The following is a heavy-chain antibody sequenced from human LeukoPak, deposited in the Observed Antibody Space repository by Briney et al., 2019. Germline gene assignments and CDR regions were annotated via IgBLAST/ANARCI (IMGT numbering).Heavy chain of an antibody. V-gene: IGHV3-23*01. J-gene: IGHJ4*02. D-gene: IGHD6-19*01. CDR1: GFTFSSHA. CDR2: ISGSGGST. Sequence: GGSLRLSCAASGFTFSSHAMSWVRQAAGKGLEWVSAISGSGGSTYYADSVKGRFTISRDNSKNTLYLQMNSLRAEDTAVYYCAKSEGIAVAGTVSDYWGQGTLVTVSS. CDR3: AKSEGIAVAGTVSDY.